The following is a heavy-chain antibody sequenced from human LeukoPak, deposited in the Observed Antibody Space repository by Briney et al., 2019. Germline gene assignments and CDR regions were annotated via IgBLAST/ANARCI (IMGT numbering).Heavy chain of an antibody. CDR2: IWYDGSNT. CDR1: GFTFSSHG. CDR3: ARGEQYSYHSSGPKSSDALGI. V-gene: IGHV3-33*01. D-gene: IGHD3-22*01. Sequence: PGGSLRLSCAASGFTFSSHGMHWVRQAPGKGLEWVGSIWYDGSNTYHADSVKGRFTISSDNPKNTLYLQMNSLRAEDTAVYYCARGEQYSYHSSGPKSSDALGIWGQGTMVTVSS. J-gene: IGHJ3*02.